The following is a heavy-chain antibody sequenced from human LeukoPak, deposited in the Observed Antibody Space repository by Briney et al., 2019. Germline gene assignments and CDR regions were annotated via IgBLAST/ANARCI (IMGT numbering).Heavy chain of an antibody. V-gene: IGHV4-34*01. J-gene: IGHJ5*02. CDR2: INHSGST. Sequence: PSETLSLTCAVYGGSFSGYYWSWIRQPPGRGLEWIGEINHSGSTNYNPSLKSRVTISVDTSKNQLSLKLSSVTAADTAVYYCASLGGYSGYDSWPHNWFDPWGQGTLVTVSS. CDR1: GGSFSGYY. CDR3: ASLGGYSGYDSWPHNWFDP. D-gene: IGHD5-12*01.